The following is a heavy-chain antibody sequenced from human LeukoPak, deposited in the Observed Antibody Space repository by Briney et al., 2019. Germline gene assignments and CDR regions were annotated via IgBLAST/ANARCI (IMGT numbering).Heavy chain of an antibody. D-gene: IGHD5-18*01. J-gene: IGHJ3*02. V-gene: IGHV3-23*01. Sequence: GGSLRLSCVASGFTFNNYAMSWVRQAPGKGLEWVSAGSGSGGSTYYADSVKGRLTISRDNSKNTLSLQVSSLRAEDTAVYYCAKDKFGYSYGHDDAFDIWGQGTVVTVSS. CDR3: AKDKFGYSYGHDDAFDI. CDR1: GFTFNNYA. CDR2: GSGSGGST.